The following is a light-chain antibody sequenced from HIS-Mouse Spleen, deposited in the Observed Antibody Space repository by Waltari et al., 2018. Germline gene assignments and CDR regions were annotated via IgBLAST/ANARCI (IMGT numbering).Light chain of an antibody. V-gene: IGLV2-23*01. CDR1: SSDVGSYNL. J-gene: IGLJ2*01. CDR2: EGS. Sequence: QSALTQPASVSGSPVQSITISCTGTSSDVGSYNLVSWYQQHPGKAPKLMIYEGSKRPLGVSNRFSGSKSGNTASLTISGLQAEDEADYYCCSYAGSSTLFGGGTKLTVL. CDR3: CSYAGSSTL.